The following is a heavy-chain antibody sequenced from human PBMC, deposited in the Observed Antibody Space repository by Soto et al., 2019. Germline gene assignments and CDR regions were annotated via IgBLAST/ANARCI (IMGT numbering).Heavy chain of an antibody. J-gene: IGHJ5*02. V-gene: IGHV1-18*01. D-gene: IGHD1-26*01. Sequence: QVQLVQSGAEVKKPGASVKVSCKASGYNFNSYTISWVRQAPGQGLEWMGRISAYNGNTNYAQKLQGRVTMTTDTSTSTAYLGLRSLSSDDTAVYHCAIVVGALGHGFDPWGQGTMVTVSS. CDR2: ISAYNGNT. CDR1: GYNFNSYT. CDR3: AIVVGALGHGFDP.